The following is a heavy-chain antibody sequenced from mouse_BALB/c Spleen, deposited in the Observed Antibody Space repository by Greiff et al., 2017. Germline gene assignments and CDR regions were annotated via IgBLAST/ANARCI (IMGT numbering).Heavy chain of an antibody. J-gene: IGHJ3*01. D-gene: IGHD1-1*01. Sequence: EVQGVESGGGLVKPGGSLKLSCAASGFTFSSYAMSWVRQSPEKRLEWVAEISSGGSYTYYPDTVTGRFTISRDNAKNTLYLEMSSLRSEDTAMYYCARDRDYYGSSYVPFSYWGQGTLVTVSA. CDR1: GFTFSSYA. CDR3: ARDRDYYGSSYVPFSY. CDR2: ISSGGSYT. V-gene: IGHV5-9-4*01.